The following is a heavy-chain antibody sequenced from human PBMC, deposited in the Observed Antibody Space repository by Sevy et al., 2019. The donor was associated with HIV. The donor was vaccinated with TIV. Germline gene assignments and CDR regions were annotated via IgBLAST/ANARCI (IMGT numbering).Heavy chain of an antibody. Sequence: SETLSLTCTVSGGSINSDHWNWIRQPPGKGLEWIGYVYYTGGTNYNPSLKNQVTISVDRTKNQFSLILTSVTAADTAVYYCARRNDFDIWGQGTMVTVSS. CDR3: ARRNDFDI. CDR2: VYYTGGT. CDR1: GGSINSDH. V-gene: IGHV4-59*08. J-gene: IGHJ3*02.